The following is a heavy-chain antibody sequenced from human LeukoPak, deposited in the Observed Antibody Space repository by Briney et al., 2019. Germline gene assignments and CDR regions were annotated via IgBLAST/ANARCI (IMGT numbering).Heavy chain of an antibody. V-gene: IGHV4-39*01. CDR2: IYYSGST. CDR3: ARQGGSGMRAFDI. J-gene: IGHJ3*02. D-gene: IGHD3-10*01. CDR1: GGSINSGSYY. Sequence: SETLSLTCTVSGGSINSGSYYWGWIRQPPGKGLEWIGSIYYSGSTYYNPSLKSRVTISVDTSKNQFSLKLSSVTAADTAVYYCARQGGSGMRAFDIWGQGTMVTVSS.